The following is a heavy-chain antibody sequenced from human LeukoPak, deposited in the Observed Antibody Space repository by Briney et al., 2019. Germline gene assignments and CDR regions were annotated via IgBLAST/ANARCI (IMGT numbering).Heavy chain of an antibody. CDR3: ARDRYCTNGVCHIADY. CDR2: INHSGGST. Sequence: ASVKVSCKASGYTFTSYYMHWVRQAPGQGLEWMGIINHSGGSTSYAQKFQGRVTMTRDASTSTVYMELSSLRSEDTAVYYCARDRYCTNGVCHIADYWGQGTLVTVSS. J-gene: IGHJ4*02. D-gene: IGHD2-8*01. CDR1: GYTFTSYY. V-gene: IGHV1-46*03.